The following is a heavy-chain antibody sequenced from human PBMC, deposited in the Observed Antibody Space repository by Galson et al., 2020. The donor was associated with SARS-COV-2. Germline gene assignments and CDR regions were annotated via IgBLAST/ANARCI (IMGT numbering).Heavy chain of an antibody. J-gene: IGHJ4*02. V-gene: IGHV3-74*01. CDR2: IDADGSTT. Sequence: GESLKISCAASGFTFNNYWMHWVRQAPGKGLVWVSTIDADGSTTSYADSVRGRFTISRDNSKNTVYLQMSSLRAEDTAVYYCARVDLWFGEVDIGRYDSWGQGILVTVSS. CDR1: GFTFNNYW. D-gene: IGHD3-10*01. CDR3: ARVDLWFGEVDIGRYDS.